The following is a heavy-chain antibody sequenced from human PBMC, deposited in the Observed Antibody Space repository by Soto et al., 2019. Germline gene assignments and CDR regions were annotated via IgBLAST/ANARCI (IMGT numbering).Heavy chain of an antibody. CDR1: GGAISSYY. CDR3: ARGGERYYDILTGYPTWFDP. D-gene: IGHD3-9*01. V-gene: IGHV4-59*01. Sequence: PAETLSLTCTVAGGAISSYYWSWIRQPPGKGLEWIGYIYYSGITNYNPSPKSRVTISVDTSKNQFSLKLSSVTAADTAVYYCARGGERYYDILTGYPTWFDPWGQGTLGNVS. J-gene: IGHJ5*02. CDR2: IYYSGIT.